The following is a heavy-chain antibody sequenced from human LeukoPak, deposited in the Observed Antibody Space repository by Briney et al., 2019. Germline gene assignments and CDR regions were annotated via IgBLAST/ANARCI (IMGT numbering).Heavy chain of an antibody. CDR1: GGSFSGYY. Sequence: TPSETLSLTCAVYGGSFSGYYWSWIRQPPGKGLEWIGEINHSGSTNYNPSLKSRVTISVDTSKNQFSLKLSSVTAADTAVYYCARRRTYYYYMDVWGKGTTVTVSS. CDR3: ARRRTYYYYMDV. CDR2: INHSGST. V-gene: IGHV4-34*01. J-gene: IGHJ6*03.